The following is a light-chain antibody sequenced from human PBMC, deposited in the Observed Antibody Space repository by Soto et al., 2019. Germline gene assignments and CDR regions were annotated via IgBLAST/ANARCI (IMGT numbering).Light chain of an antibody. J-gene: IGKJ4*01. CDR1: QAIRND. CDR3: LQHNTYPLT. CDR2: AAL. V-gene: IGKV1-17*01. Sequence: DIQMTQSPSSLSASVGDRVTITCRSSQAIRNDVAWYQHKSGQAPTRLIYAALSLQSGVPSRFTGSGSGTEFTLAISSLQPEDFATYYCLQHNTYPLTFGGGTKVDIK.